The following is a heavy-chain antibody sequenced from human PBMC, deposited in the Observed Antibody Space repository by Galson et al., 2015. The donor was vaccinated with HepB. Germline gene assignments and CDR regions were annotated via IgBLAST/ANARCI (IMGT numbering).Heavy chain of an antibody. V-gene: IGHV3-30*04. J-gene: IGHJ4*02. CDR3: ARAAVAAAGRRSYFDY. Sequence: QAPGKGLEWVAVISYDGSNKYYADSVKGRFTISRDNSKNTLYLQMNSLRAEDTAVYYCARAAVAAAGRRSYFDYWGQGTLVTVSS. D-gene: IGHD6-13*01. CDR2: ISYDGSNK.